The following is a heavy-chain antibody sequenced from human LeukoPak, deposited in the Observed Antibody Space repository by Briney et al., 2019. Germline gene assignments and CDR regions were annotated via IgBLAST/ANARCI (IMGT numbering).Heavy chain of an antibody. D-gene: IGHD3-22*01. CDR3: TREDSSALQDY. CDR2: MNPNSGHT. CDR1: GYTFTSYD. Sequence: ASVKVSCKASGYTFTSYDINWVRQATGQGLEWMGWMNPNSGHTGYAQKFQGRVTITRNTSISTAYMELSSLRSEDTAVYYCTREDSSALQDYWGQGTLVTVSS. V-gene: IGHV1-8*03. J-gene: IGHJ4*02.